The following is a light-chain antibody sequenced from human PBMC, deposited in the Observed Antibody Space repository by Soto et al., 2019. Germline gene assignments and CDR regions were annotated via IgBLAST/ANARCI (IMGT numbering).Light chain of an antibody. J-gene: IGKJ1*01. Sequence: DIQMTQSPSTLSASVGDRVTITCRASQSISDRVAWYQQKPGKAPKLLIYDASSLESFIPSSFSGSGSGTEFAPPISSLQPDDFASYFCQQYYGDRRFRQGTKVEI. CDR3: QQYYGDRR. V-gene: IGKV1-5*01. CDR2: DAS. CDR1: QSISDR.